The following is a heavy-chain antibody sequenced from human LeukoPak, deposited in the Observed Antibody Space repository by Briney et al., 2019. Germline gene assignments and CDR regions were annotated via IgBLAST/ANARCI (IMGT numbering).Heavy chain of an antibody. CDR1: GFTFDDYA. Sequence: GGSLRLSCAASGFTFDDYAMHWVRQVPGKGLEWVSLISGDGGSTYSADSAKGRFTISRDNSKNSLYLQMNSLRTEDTALYYCAKDIATGSGSYRAPPHDSWGQGTLVTVSS. D-gene: IGHD3-10*01. CDR2: ISGDGGST. V-gene: IGHV3-43*02. CDR3: AKDIATGSGSYRAPPHDS. J-gene: IGHJ4*02.